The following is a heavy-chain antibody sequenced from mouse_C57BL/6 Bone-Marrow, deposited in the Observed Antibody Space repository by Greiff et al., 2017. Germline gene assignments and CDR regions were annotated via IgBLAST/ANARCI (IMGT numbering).Heavy chain of an antibody. CDR1: GYTFTSYW. J-gene: IGHJ2*01. D-gene: IGHD1-1*01. Sequence: QVHVKQPGAELVKPGASVKLSCKASGYTFTSYWMQWVKQRPGQGLEWIGEIDPSDSYTNYNQKFKGKATLTVDTSSSTAYMQLSSLTSEDSAVYYCASSTVVATDFDYWGQGTTLTVSS. CDR3: ASSTVVATDFDY. V-gene: IGHV1-50*01. CDR2: IDPSDSYT.